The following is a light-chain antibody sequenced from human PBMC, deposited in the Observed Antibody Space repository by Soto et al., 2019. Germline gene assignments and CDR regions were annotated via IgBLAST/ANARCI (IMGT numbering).Light chain of an antibody. Sequence: EIVLTQSPATLSLSPGERATLSCRASQSVSSYLAWYQQKPGQAPRLLIYDASNRATGIPDRFSGSGSGTDFLLTISGLEPADSGTYLCHQHGGTPETFGLGTKVDIK. CDR3: HQHGGTPET. J-gene: IGKJ1*01. CDR2: DAS. CDR1: QSVSSY. V-gene: IGKV3-11*01.